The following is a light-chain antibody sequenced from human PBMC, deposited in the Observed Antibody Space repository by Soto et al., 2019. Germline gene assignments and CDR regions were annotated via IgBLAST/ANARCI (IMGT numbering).Light chain of an antibody. CDR3: QHYNTYPWT. CDR1: QNINRW. J-gene: IGKJ1*01. CDR2: DAS. Sequence: DIQMTQSPSTLSASVGDRVIITCRASQNINRWLAWYQHKPGKAPKVLIYDASSLESGVPSSFSGSGSGTEFTLTISSLQPDDFATYYCQHYNTYPWTFGQGTKVEIK. V-gene: IGKV1-5*01.